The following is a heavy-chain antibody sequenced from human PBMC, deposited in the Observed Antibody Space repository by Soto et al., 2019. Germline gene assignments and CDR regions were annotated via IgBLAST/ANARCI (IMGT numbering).Heavy chain of an antibody. CDR2: ISEDGSNK. J-gene: IGHJ5*02. CDR3: VKGGGLRWTPFDP. V-gene: IGHV3-30*18. D-gene: IGHD4-17*01. Sequence: QVQLLESGGGVVQPGRSLRLSCAASGLSFSNYGMHWVRQAPGKGLEWVAVISEDGSNKYYVDSVKGRFTISRDNSQNTLYLQMNSLRAEDTAVYYCVKGGGLRWTPFDPWGQGTLVTVSS. CDR1: GLSFSNYG.